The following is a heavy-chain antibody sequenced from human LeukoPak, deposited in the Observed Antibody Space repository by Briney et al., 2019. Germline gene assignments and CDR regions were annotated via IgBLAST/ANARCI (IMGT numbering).Heavy chain of an antibody. D-gene: IGHD4-17*01. CDR3: ARTYGDAYYFDY. CDR2: IRYDGSNK. Sequence: GGSLRLSCAASGFTFSSYGMRWVRQAPGKGLEWVAVIRYDGSNKYYADSVKGRFTISRDNSKNTLYLQMNSLRAEDTAVYYCARTYGDAYYFDYWGQGTLVTVSS. V-gene: IGHV3-33*01. J-gene: IGHJ4*02. CDR1: GFTFSSYG.